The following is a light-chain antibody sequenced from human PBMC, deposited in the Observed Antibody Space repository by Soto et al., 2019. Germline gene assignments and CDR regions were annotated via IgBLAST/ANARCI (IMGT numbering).Light chain of an antibody. V-gene: IGKV2-30*02. CDR2: KVS. Sequence: VVVTQYPLSLPVTLGQPASISRRSNQSLVHSDGIAYFSWFQQRPGRSPRRLIYKVSNRDSGVPARFSGSGSGTDFALKISRVEAEDVGVYYCMQGTHWPITFGQGTRPENK. CDR1: QSLVHSDGIAY. CDR3: MQGTHWPIT. J-gene: IGKJ5*01.